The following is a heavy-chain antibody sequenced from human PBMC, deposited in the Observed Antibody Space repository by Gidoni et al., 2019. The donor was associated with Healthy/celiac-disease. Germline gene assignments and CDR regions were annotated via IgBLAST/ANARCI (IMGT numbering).Heavy chain of an antibody. D-gene: IGHD3-3*01. CDR1: GYTFTGYY. V-gene: IGHV1-2*02. J-gene: IGHJ4*02. CDR2: INPNSGGT. Sequence: QVQLVQSGAEVKKPGASVKVSCKASGYTFTGYYLHWVRQAPGQGLAWMGWINPNSGGTNYAQKFQGRVTMTRDTSISTAYMELSRLRSDDTAVYYCARPRFRVSSVLSLDYWGQGTLVTVSS. CDR3: ARPRFRVSSVLSLDY.